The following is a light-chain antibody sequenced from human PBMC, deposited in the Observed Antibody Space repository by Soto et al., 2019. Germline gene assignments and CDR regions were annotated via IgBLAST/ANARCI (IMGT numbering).Light chain of an antibody. CDR1: QSVSSN. CDR2: GAS. CDR3: QQYNNWWT. Sequence: EIVMTQSPATLSVSPGERATLSCRASQSVSSNLAWYQQKPCQAPRLLLYGASTRATGIPARFSGSGSGTEFTLTISSLQSEDFAVYYCQQYNNWWTFGQGTKVEIK. V-gene: IGKV3-15*01. J-gene: IGKJ1*01.